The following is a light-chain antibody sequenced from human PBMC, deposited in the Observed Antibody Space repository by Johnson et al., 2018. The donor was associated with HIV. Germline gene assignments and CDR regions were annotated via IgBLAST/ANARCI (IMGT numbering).Light chain of an antibody. CDR3: GTWDSSLSAGV. CDR2: ENN. V-gene: IGLV1-51*02. J-gene: IGLJ1*01. Sequence: HSVLTQPPSVSAAPGQKVTIYCSGSSSNVGNNYVSWYQQLPGTAPKLLIYENNKRPSGIPDRFSGSKSGTSATLGITGLQTGDEADYYCGTWDSSLSAGVFGTGTKVTAL. CDR1: SSNVGNNY.